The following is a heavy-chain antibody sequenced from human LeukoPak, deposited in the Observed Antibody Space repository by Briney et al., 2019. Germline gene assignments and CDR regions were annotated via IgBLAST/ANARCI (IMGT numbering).Heavy chain of an antibody. CDR1: GFTFSRHW. D-gene: IGHD6-19*01. J-gene: IGHJ2*01. CDR2: IKQDGSEK. Sequence: GVSLRFSCAASGFTFSRHWMSWVRQAPGKGLEWVANIKQDGSEKDYVDSVKGRFTISRDNAKNSLYLQMNSLAAEDTAVYYCARGLTVAWYFDLWGRGTLVTVSS. CDR3: ARGLTVAWYFDL. V-gene: IGHV3-7*04.